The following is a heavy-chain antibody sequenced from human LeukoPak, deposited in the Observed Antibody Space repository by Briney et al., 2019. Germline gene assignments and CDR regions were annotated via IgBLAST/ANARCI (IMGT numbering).Heavy chain of an antibody. CDR1: GGTFSSYA. CDR3: ARDLEEYSSGWYVRGAFDY. D-gene: IGHD6-19*01. CDR2: ISAYNGNT. V-gene: IGHV1-18*01. J-gene: IGHJ4*02. Sequence: GSSVKVSCKASGGTFSSYAISWVRQAPGQGLEWMGWISAYNGNTNYAQKLQGRVTMTTDTSTSTAYMELRSLRSDDTAVYYCARDLEEYSSGWYVRGAFDYWGQGTLVTVSS.